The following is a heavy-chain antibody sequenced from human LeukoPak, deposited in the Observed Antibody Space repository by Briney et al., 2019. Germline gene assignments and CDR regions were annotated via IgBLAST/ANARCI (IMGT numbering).Heavy chain of an antibody. J-gene: IGHJ3*01. Sequence: ASVKVSCKASGYTFTDSYVHWVRQAPGQVLEWMGLIHPDGGNTNYAQNFQGRVTLTRDTSTSTLYMELSSLRSEDTAIYYCARIRDGYNDAYDLWGQGTVSPSPQ. CDR2: IHPDGGNT. CDR3: ARIRDGYNDAYDL. D-gene: IGHD5-24*01. V-gene: IGHV1-46*01. CDR1: GYTFTDSY.